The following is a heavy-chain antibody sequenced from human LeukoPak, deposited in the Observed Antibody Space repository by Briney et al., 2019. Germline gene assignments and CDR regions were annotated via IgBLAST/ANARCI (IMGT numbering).Heavy chain of an antibody. CDR3: ARGGPFVAGYSYGLTPVVY. CDR1: GYTFTGYY. CDR2: INPNGGGT. J-gene: IGHJ4*02. Sequence: GASVKVSCEASGYTFTGYYMHWVRQAPGQGLEWMGWINPNGGGTNYAQKFQGRATMTRDTSISTAYMELSRLRSDDTAVYYCARGGPFVAGYSYGLTPVVYWGQGTLVTVSS. D-gene: IGHD5-18*01. V-gene: IGHV1-2*02.